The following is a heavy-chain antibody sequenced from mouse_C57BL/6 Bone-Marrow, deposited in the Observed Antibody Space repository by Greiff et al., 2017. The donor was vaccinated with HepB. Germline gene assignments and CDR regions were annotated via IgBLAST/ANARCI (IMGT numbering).Heavy chain of an antibody. J-gene: IGHJ2*01. D-gene: IGHD1-1*01. V-gene: IGHV1-63*01. CDR2: IYPGGGYT. CDR1: GYTFTNYW. Sequence: VQLQQSGAELVRPGTSVKMSCKASGYTFTNYWIGWAKQRPGHGLEWIGDIYPGGGYTNYNEKFKGKATLTADKSSSTAYMQFSSLTSEDSAIYYCARRGFHYYGSSYDYWGQGTTLTVSS. CDR3: ARRGFHYYGSSYDY.